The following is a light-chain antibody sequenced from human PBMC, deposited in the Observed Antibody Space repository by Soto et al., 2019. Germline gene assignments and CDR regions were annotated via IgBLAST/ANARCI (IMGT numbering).Light chain of an antibody. J-gene: IGKJ2*01. V-gene: IGKV3-15*01. Sequence: ELVLTHFPATLSVSQGERAPLSCGASQGVTSTLAWYQQKPGQAPRLLIYGASTRATGIPARFSGRGSGTEFTLTISSLQSEDCAVYYCQQCNDWPHTFGQGTNLEIK. CDR1: QGVTST. CDR2: GAS. CDR3: QQCNDWPHT.